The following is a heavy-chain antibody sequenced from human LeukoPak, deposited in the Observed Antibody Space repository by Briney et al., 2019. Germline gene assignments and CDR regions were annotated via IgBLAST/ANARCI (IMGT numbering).Heavy chain of an antibody. V-gene: IGHV1-2*02. CDR3: ARVPAKSRDYGMDV. Sequence: ASVKVSCKASGYTFTGYYMHWVRQAPGQGLEWMGWINPNSGGTNYAQKFQGRVTMTRDTSISTAYMELSRLRSGDTAVYYCARVPAKSRDYGMDVWGQGTTVTVSS. D-gene: IGHD2-2*01. J-gene: IGHJ6*02. CDR2: INPNSGGT. CDR1: GYTFTGYY.